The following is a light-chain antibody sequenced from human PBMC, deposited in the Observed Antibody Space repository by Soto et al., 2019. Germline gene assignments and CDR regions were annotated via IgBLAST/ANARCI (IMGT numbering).Light chain of an antibody. CDR2: AAS. Sequence: AIRMTQSPSSFSASTGDRVTITCRASQGISSYLAWYQQKPGKAPKLLIYAASTLQSGVPSRFSGSGSGTDFTLTISCLQSEDFATYYCQQYYSSPRTVGPGPKVDSK. CDR3: QQYYSSPRT. CDR1: QGISSY. J-gene: IGKJ1*01. V-gene: IGKV1-8*01.